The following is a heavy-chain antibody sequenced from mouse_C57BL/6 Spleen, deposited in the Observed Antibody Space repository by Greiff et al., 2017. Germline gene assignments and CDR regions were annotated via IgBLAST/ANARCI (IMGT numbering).Heavy chain of an antibody. J-gene: IGHJ2*01. V-gene: IGHV1-82*01. Sequence: QVQLQQSGPELVKPGASVKISCKASGYAFSSSWMNWVKQRPGKGLEWIGRIYPGDGDTNYNGKFKGKDTLTADKSSSTAYMQLSSLTSEDSAVYFCARRLSYYFDYWGQGTTLTVSS. D-gene: IGHD6-1*01. CDR2: IYPGDGDT. CDR1: GYAFSSSW. CDR3: ARRLSYYFDY.